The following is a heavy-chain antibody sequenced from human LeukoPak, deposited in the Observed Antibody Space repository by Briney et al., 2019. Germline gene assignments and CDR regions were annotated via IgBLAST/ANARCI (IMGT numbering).Heavy chain of an antibody. J-gene: IGHJ4*02. D-gene: IGHD2-8*01. CDR2: INPSGGST. CDR3: ARDPGDSMVFIYYFDY. V-gene: IGHV1-46*01. Sequence: ASVKVSCKASGYTFTSYYMHWVRQAPGQGLELMGIINPSGGSTRYAQNFQGRVTMTRDMSTSTVYMELSSLRSEDTAVYYCARDPGDSMVFIYYFDYWGQGTLVTVSS. CDR1: GYTFTSYY.